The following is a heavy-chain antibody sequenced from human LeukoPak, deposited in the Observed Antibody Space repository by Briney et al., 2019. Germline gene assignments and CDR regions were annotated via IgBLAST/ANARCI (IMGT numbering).Heavy chain of an antibody. Sequence: GASVKVSCKASGYSFTGFYMHWIRQAPGQGLEWMGWINPNSGGTNYAQKFQGRVTMTRDTSINTAYMELSRLGSDDTAVYYCARSKNAVGATVFDYWGQGTLVTVSS. D-gene: IGHD1-26*01. J-gene: IGHJ4*02. V-gene: IGHV1-2*02. CDR1: GYSFTGFY. CDR3: ARSKNAVGATVFDY. CDR2: INPNSGGT.